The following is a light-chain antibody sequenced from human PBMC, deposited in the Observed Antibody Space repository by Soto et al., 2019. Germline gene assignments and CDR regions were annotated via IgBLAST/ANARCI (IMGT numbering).Light chain of an antibody. CDR3: SSYGGSDNLI. Sequence: QSALTQPPSASGSPGQSVTISCTGSSSDVGGYNCVSWFQQHPGKAPKLMIFEDIKRPSGVPDRFSASKSGNTASLTVSGLQAEDEADYYCSSYGGSDNLIFGGGTNLTVL. J-gene: IGLJ2*01. V-gene: IGLV2-8*01. CDR1: SSDVGGYNC. CDR2: EDI.